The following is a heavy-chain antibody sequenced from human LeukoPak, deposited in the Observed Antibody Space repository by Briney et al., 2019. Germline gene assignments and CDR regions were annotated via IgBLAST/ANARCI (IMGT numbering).Heavy chain of an antibody. CDR1: GGTFSSYA. Sequence: ASVKVSCKASGGTFSSYAISWVRQAPGQGLEWMGGIIPIFGTADYAQKFQGRVTITTDESTSTAYMELSSLRSGDTAVYYCARDRTAMVLRNWGQGTLVTVSS. J-gene: IGHJ4*02. CDR3: ARDRTAMVLRN. V-gene: IGHV1-69*05. CDR2: IIPIFGTA. D-gene: IGHD5-18*01.